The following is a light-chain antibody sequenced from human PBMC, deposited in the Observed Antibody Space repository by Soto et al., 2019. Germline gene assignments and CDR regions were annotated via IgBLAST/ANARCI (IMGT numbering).Light chain of an antibody. CDR3: QQANTFPLT. J-gene: IGKJ4*01. V-gene: IGKV1D-12*01. Sequence: DIQMTQSPSSVSASVGDRVTITCRASQDIVGWLAWHQQKPGKAPTLLIYAASSLHSGVPSRFSSSGSGTEFTLTISSLQPEDFATYYCQQANTFPLTFGGGTKVEIK. CDR1: QDIVGW. CDR2: AAS.